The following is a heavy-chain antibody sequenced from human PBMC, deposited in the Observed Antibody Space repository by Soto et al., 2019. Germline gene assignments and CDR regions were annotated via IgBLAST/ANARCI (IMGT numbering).Heavy chain of an antibody. CDR3: ARGLRLHRLNCAFDI. J-gene: IGHJ3*02. CDR1: GGSISSGGYY. D-gene: IGHD2-21*01. V-gene: IGHV4-31*03. Sequence: QVQLQESGPGLVKPSQTLSLTCTVSGGSISSGGYYWSWIRQHPGKGLEWIGYIYYSGSTYYNPSLRSRVTIPVDTCRNQFSLKLTSVPAAARAGYCCARGLRLHRLNCAFDIWGQGTMVTVSS. CDR2: IYYSGST.